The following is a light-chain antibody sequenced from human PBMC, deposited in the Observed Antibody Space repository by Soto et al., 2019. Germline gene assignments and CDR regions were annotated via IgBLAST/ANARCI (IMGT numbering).Light chain of an antibody. CDR3: QQYGSSPPNT. CDR2: GAS. V-gene: IGKV3-20*01. CDR1: QSVSSSY. Sequence: ENVLTQSPGTLSLSPGERATLSCRASQSVSSSYLAWYQQKPGQAPRLLIYGASSRATGIPDRFSGSGSGTDFTLTISRVEPEDFAVYYCQQYGSSPPNTFGQGTRLEIK. J-gene: IGKJ5*01.